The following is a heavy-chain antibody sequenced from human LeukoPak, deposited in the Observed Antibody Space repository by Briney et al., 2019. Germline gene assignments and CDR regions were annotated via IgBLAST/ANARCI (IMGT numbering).Heavy chain of an antibody. CDR2: IIPIFGTA. J-gene: IGHJ4*02. CDR1: GGTFSSYA. Sequence: SVKVSCKASGGTFSSYAISWVRQAPGQGLEWMGGIIPIFGTANYAQKFQGRVTITADESTSTAYMELSSLRSEGTAVYYCAREIVGATTCFDYWGQGTLVTVSS. V-gene: IGHV1-69*13. D-gene: IGHD1-26*01. CDR3: AREIVGATTCFDY.